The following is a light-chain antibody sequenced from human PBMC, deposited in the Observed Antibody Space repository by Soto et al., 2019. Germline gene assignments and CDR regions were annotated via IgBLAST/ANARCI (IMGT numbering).Light chain of an antibody. Sequence: DIQLTQSPYFLSASVGDRVTITCRSSQGISSYLAWYQQKPEKAPKILIYAASTLQSGVPSRFSSSGSGTEFTLTISSLQPDDFATYYCQQLNSYPHITFGPGTKVDIK. CDR1: QGISSY. J-gene: IGKJ3*01. CDR2: AAS. V-gene: IGKV1-9*01. CDR3: QQLNSYPHIT.